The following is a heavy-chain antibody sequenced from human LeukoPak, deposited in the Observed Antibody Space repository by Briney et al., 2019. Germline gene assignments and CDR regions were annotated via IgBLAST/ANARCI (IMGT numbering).Heavy chain of an antibody. J-gene: IGHJ5*02. CDR3: ARTVYCSSANCYPLDP. CDR1: HGSISSYY. D-gene: IGHD2-2*01. V-gene: IGHV4-59*01. Sequence: SETLSLTCSVSHGSISSYYWNWIPQSPGKGLEWIGYVYFNGDTKYSPSLKSRVTMSVDTPNNKFSLRLNSVTAADSAVYYCARTVYCSSANCYPLDPWGQGTLVTVSS. CDR2: VYFNGDT.